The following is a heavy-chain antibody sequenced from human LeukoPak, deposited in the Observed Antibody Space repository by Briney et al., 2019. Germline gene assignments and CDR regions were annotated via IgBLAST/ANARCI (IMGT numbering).Heavy chain of an antibody. J-gene: IGHJ4*02. CDR2: IKKDGSET. CDR3: ARPRVPDS. V-gene: IGHV3-7*01. CDR1: GFTFSSSW. Sequence: PGGSLRLSCAASGFTFSSSWMSWVRQAPGKGLEWVANIKKDGSETNYVDSVKGRFTISRDNAKNSLYLQMNSLRAEDTAVYYCARPRVPDSWGQGTLVTVFS.